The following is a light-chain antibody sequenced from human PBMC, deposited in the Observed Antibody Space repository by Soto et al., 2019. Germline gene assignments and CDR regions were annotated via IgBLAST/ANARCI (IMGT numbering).Light chain of an antibody. CDR1: QSISTY. CDR3: QHFNDYSGT. Sequence: DIQMTQSPSTLSASVGDRGTITCRASQSISTYLAWYQQKTGKAPKXMIYKASNLESGVPSRFSGSGSGTECTLTISSLQPDDFATYYCQHFNDYSGTFGQGTKVDIK. V-gene: IGKV1-5*03. CDR2: KAS. J-gene: IGKJ1*01.